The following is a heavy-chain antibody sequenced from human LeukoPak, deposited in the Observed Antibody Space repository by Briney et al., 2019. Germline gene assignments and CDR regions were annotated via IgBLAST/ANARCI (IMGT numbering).Heavy chain of an antibody. CDR1: GYTFTSYG. CDR3: ARAGLIYYYDSSGYYLIDY. J-gene: IGHJ4*02. CDR2: ISAYNGNT. Sequence: ASVKVSCKASGYTFTSYGISWVRQAPGQGLEWMGWISAYNGNTNYAQKLQGRVTITTDTSTSTAYMELRSLRSDDTAVYYCARAGLIYYYDSSGYYLIDYWGQGTLVTVSS. V-gene: IGHV1-18*01. D-gene: IGHD3-22*01.